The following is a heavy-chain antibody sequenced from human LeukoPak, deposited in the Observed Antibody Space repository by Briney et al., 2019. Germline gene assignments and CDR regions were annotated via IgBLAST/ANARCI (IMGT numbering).Heavy chain of an antibody. CDR2: ISGGGGST. J-gene: IGHJ6*02. CDR1: GFTFTSYS. D-gene: IGHD5-18*01. CDR3: ARSRGYSYGYGYYYGMDV. Sequence: GGSLRLSCAASGFTFTSYSMNWVRQAPGKGLEWVSTISGGGGSTYYADSVKGRFTISRDNSKNTLYLQMNSLRAEDTAVYYCARSRGYSYGYGYYYGMDVWGQGTTVTVSS. V-gene: IGHV3-23*01.